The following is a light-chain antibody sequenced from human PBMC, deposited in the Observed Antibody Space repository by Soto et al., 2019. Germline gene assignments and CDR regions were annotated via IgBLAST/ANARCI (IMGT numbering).Light chain of an antibody. CDR3: SSYTTSNTGV. CDR2: EVS. J-gene: IGLJ1*01. V-gene: IGLV2-14*01. Sequence: QSVLTQPASVSGSPGQSIAISCTGTSSDVGAYNSVSWYQQHPDKAPKLMIYEVSNRPSGVSSRFSASKSGNTASLTISGLQAEDEADYYCSSYTTSNTGVFGTGTKLTVL. CDR1: SSDVGAYNS.